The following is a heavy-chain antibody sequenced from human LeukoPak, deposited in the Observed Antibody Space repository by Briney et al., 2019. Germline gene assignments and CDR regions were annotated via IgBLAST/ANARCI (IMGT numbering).Heavy chain of an antibody. CDR3: ATIPSGYDVIEDDY. CDR2: ISFDETSK. V-gene: IGHV3-30*03. Sequence: GGSLRLSCAASGFSFNTYAMHWVRQAPGKGLEWVAVISFDETSKYYTDSVEGRFTISRDNSRHILYLQMNSLKSEDTAVYYCATIPSGYDVIEDDYWGQGTLVTVSS. D-gene: IGHD5-12*01. J-gene: IGHJ4*02. CDR1: GFSFNTYA.